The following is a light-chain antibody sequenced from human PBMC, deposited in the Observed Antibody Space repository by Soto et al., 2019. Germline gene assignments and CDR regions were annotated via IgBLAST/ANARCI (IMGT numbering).Light chain of an antibody. CDR2: GAS. V-gene: IGKV3-15*01. Sequence: EIVMTQSPATLSVSPGEGATLSCRASQSVSSNLAWYQQKPGQAPRLLIYGASTRDTGIPARFSGSGSGTEFTLPISSLQSEDFAVYYCQQYNNWPPLTFGGGTKVEIK. CDR3: QQYNNWPPLT. J-gene: IGKJ4*01. CDR1: QSVSSN.